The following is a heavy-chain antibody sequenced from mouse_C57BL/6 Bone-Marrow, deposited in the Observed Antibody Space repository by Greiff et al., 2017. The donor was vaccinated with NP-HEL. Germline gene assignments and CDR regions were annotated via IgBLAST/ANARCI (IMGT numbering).Heavy chain of an antibody. J-gene: IGHJ4*01. CDR2: INPSTGGT. V-gene: IGHV1-42*01. Sequence: EVKLQESGPELVKPGASVKISCKASGYSFTGYYMNWVKQSPEKSLEWIGEINPSTGGTTYNQKFKAQATLTVDKSSSTAYMQLKSLTSEDSAVYYCASLYGSSFYYAMDYWGQGTSVTVSS. CDR1: GYSFTGYY. CDR3: ASLYGSSFYYAMDY. D-gene: IGHD1-1*01.